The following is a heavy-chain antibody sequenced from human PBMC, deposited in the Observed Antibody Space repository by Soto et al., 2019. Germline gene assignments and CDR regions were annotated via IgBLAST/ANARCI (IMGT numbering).Heavy chain of an antibody. Sequence: GESLMISCKGSGYSFTSYWISWVGQMPGTGLEWMGRIDPSDSYTNYSPSFQGHVTISADKSISTAYLQWSGLKASDTAMYYCASEPNSYCSSTNCRSDYWGQGSLVTVSS. CDR1: GYSFTSYW. CDR2: IDPSDSYT. D-gene: IGHD2-2*01. J-gene: IGHJ4*02. CDR3: ASEPNSYCSSTNCRSDY. V-gene: IGHV5-10-1*01.